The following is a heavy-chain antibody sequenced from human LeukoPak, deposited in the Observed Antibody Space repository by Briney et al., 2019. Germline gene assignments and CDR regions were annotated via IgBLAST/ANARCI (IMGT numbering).Heavy chain of an antibody. CDR1: GFTFSSYW. CDR3: ARDVDTAMAQTFDY. D-gene: IGHD5-18*01. CDR2: IKQDGSEK. V-gene: IGHV3-7*01. J-gene: IGHJ4*02. Sequence: PGGSLRLSCAASGFTFSSYWMSWVRQAPGKGLEWVANIKQDGSEKYFVDSVKGRSTISRDNAKNSLYLQMNSLRAEDTAVYYCARDVDTAMAQTFDYWGQGTLVTVSS.